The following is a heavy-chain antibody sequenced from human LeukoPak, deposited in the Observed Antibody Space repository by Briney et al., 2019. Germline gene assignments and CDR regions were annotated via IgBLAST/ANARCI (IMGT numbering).Heavy chain of an antibody. CDR2: IYYSGST. CDR1: GGSISSYY. J-gene: IGHJ4*02. Sequence: PSETLSLTCTVFGGSISSYYWSWVRQPPGKGLEWIGYIYYSGSTNYNPSLKSRVTTSLDTSKNQFSLKLSSATAADTAVYYCARQNGRGYDYVWGSYRPIFDYWGQGALVTVSS. D-gene: IGHD3-16*02. V-gene: IGHV4-59*08. CDR3: ARQNGRGYDYVWGSYRPIFDY.